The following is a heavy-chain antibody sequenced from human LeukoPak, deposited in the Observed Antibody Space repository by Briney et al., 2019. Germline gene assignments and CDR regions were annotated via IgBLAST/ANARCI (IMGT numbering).Heavy chain of an antibody. J-gene: IGHJ4*02. Sequence: SGPTLVKPTQTLTLTCTFSGFSLSTSGVAVGWIRQPPGKALECLGILYWDDNKRYSPSLKTRVTITQDTSKNQVVLTMTNMDPVDTATYYCARRPRYLDAFDYWGQGTLVTVSS. V-gene: IGHV2-5*02. D-gene: IGHD3-9*01. CDR2: LYWDDNK. CDR3: ARRPRYLDAFDY. CDR1: GFSLSTSGVA.